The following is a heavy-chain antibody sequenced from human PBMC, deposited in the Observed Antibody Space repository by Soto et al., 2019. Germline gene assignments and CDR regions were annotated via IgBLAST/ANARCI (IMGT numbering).Heavy chain of an antibody. CDR3: ARRGGTPFRNYYGMDV. CDR1: GFIFSNYA. D-gene: IGHD3-16*01. CDR2: ISGGGGSV. J-gene: IGHJ6*02. Sequence: PGGSLRLSCAASGFIFSNYAMSWVRQAPGKGLEWVSGISGGGGSVYSADSVKGRFTISRDNAKNSLYLQMNSLRAEDTAVYYCARRGGTPFRNYYGMDVWGQGTTVTVSS. V-gene: IGHV3-23*01.